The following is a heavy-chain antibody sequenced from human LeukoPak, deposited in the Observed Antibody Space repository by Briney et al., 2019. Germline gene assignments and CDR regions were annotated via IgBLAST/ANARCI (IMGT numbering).Heavy chain of an antibody. D-gene: IGHD5-18*01. J-gene: IGHJ4*02. Sequence: GASVKVSCKASGGTFSSYAISWVRQAPGQGLEWMGGVIPIFGTANYAQKSQGRVTITADESTSTAYMELSSLRSEDTAVYYCARGSVDTAMVFDYWGQGTLVTVSS. CDR3: ARGSVDTAMVFDY. CDR2: VIPIFGTA. V-gene: IGHV1-69*13. CDR1: GGTFSSYA.